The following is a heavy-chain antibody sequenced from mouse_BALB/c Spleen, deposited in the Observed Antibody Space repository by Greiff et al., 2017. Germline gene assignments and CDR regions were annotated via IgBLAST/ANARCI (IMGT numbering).Heavy chain of an antibody. CDR3: ARIGLGDFFAY. CDR2: IWSGGST. J-gene: IGHJ3*01. Sequence: VMLVESGPGLVQPSQSLSITCTVSGFSLTSYGVHWVRQSPGKGLEWLGVIWSGGSTDYNAAFISRLSISKDNSKSQVFFKMNSLQANDTAIYYCARIGLGDFFAYWGQGTLVTVSA. CDR1: GFSLTSYG. V-gene: IGHV2-2*02.